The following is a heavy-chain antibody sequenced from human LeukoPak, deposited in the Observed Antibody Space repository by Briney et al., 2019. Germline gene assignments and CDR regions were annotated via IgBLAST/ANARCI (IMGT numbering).Heavy chain of an antibody. CDR1: GGSISSSIYY. CDR2: IYYSGST. D-gene: IGHD6-13*01. V-gene: IGHV4-39*01. Sequence: PSETLSLTCTVSGGSISSSIYYWGWIRQPPGKGLEWIGSIYYSGSTYYNPSLKSRVTISVDTSKNQFSLKLSSVTAADTAMYYCARRGIAAAGMKAIDYWGQGTLVTVSS. J-gene: IGHJ4*02. CDR3: ARRGIAAAGMKAIDY.